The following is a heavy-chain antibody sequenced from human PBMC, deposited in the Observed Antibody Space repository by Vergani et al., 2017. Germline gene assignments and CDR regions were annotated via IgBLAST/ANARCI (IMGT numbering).Heavy chain of an antibody. J-gene: IGHJ4*02. CDR2: ISWNSGSI. V-gene: IGHV3-9*01. D-gene: IGHD3-10*01. Sequence: EVQLVESGGGLVQPGRSLRLSCAASEFTFDDYAMHWVRQAPGKGLEWVSGISWNSGSIGYADSVKGRFTISRDNAKNSLYLQMNSLRAEDTALYYCAKVNSLKYYGSGSGIFDYWGQGTLVTVSS. CDR1: EFTFDDYA. CDR3: AKVNSLKYYGSGSGIFDY.